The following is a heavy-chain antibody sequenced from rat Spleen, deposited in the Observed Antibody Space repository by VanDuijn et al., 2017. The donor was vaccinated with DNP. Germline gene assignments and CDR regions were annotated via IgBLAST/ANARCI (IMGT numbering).Heavy chain of an antibody. CDR1: GFSFSDYY. CDR2: IGSAAYAP. D-gene: IGHD1-12*03. J-gene: IGHJ2*01. CDR3: ATGGDGYFH. V-gene: IGHV5-27*01. Sequence: EMQLVESGGGLVQPGRSLKLSCAAAGFSFSDYYMAWVRQAPAKGLEWVAYIGSAAYAPYYGDSVKGRFTISRDNAKNTQYLQMDSLRSEDTATYYCATGGDGYFHWGQGVMVTVSS.